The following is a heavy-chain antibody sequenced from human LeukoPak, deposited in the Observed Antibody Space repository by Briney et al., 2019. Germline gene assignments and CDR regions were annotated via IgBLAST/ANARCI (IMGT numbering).Heavy chain of an antibody. J-gene: IGHJ6*02. CDR3: AKNGGPHGMDV. V-gene: IGHV3-7*02. D-gene: IGHD3-16*01. CDR1: GFTFSSHW. Sequence: GGSLRLSCAASGFTFSSHWMSWVRQAPGKGLEWVANIKHDGSETNYVDSVKGRFTISRDNAKNSLHLQMNSLRVEDTAVYYCAKNGGPHGMDVWGQGTTVTVSS. CDR2: IKHDGSET.